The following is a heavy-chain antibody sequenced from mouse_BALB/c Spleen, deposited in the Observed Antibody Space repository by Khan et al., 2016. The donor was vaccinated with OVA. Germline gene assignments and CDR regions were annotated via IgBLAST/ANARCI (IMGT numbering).Heavy chain of an antibody. CDR3: ASPYYRFDGYFAMDY. Sequence: GQRKEEGPGLVAPSQSLSITCTVSGFSLSRYNIHWVRQPPGKGLEWLGMIWGGGGTDYNSTLKSRLSISKDNSKSQVFLKMNSLQTDDTAISYCASPYYRFDGYFAMDYWGQGTSVTVSS. J-gene: IGHJ4*01. CDR1: GFSLSRYN. V-gene: IGHV2-6-4*01. D-gene: IGHD2-10*01. CDR2: IWGGGGT.